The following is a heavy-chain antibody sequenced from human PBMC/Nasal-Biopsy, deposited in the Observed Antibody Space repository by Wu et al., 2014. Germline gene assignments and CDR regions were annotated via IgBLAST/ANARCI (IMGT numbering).Heavy chain of an antibody. CDR3: ARRRFEWREEGAFDI. J-gene: IGHJ3*02. V-gene: IGHV3-30*03. D-gene: IGHD3-10*01. CDR2: ISYNGGEK. CDR1: GFTFSDYA. Sequence: LRLSCAASGFTFSDYALHWVRQSPGKGLEWVAVISYNGGEKYYADSVRGRFFISRDASRNTVDLQMRSVRIEDTAIYYCARRRFEWREEGAFDIWGQGTMVTVS.